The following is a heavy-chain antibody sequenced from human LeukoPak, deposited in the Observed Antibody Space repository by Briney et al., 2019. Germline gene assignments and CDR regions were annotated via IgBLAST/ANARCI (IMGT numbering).Heavy chain of an antibody. CDR1: GYTFTGYY. V-gene: IGHV1-2*02. CDR3: ARDIPGIVGAQY. D-gene: IGHD1-26*01. J-gene: IGHJ4*02. Sequence: ASVKVSCKASGYTFTGYYMHWVRQAPGQGLEWMGWINPNRGGTNYAQKFQGRVTMTRDTSISTAYMELSRLRSDDTAVYYCARDIPGIVGAQYWGQGTLVTVSS. CDR2: INPNRGGT.